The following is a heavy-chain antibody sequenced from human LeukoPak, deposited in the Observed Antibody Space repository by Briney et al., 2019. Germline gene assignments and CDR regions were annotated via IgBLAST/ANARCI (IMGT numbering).Heavy chain of an antibody. Sequence: GRSLRLSCAASGFPFSSYGMHWVRQAPGKGLEWLALIWYDGSNKYYADSVKGRFTISRDNSKNTLYLQMNSLRAEDTALYYCARSLNGDPPDFDYWGQGTLVTVSS. J-gene: IGHJ4*02. V-gene: IGHV3-33*01. CDR2: IWYDGSNK. D-gene: IGHD4-17*01. CDR3: ARSLNGDPPDFDY. CDR1: GFPFSSYG.